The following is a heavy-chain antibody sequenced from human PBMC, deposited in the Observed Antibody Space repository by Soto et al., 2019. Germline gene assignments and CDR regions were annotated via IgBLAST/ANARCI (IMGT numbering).Heavy chain of an antibody. CDR3: AHRRIVLEGSMRNVDY. D-gene: IGHD3-22*01. J-gene: IGHJ4*02. CDR1: GFSLSTRGVG. CDR2: IYWDDDK. Sequence: QITLKESGPTLVKPTQTLTLTCACSGFSLSTRGVGVGWIRQPPGKALEWLALIYWDDDKSYSPYLVSTLTITKDPSKNQVFLTMTDVDTVDTATYYCAHRRIVLEGSMRNVDYWGQGTLVTVSS. V-gene: IGHV2-5*02.